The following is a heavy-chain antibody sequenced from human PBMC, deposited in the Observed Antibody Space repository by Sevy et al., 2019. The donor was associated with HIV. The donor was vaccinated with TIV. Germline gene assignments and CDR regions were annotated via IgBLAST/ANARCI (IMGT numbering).Heavy chain of an antibody. CDR3: AREHCSSTSCSANLDY. J-gene: IGHJ4*02. CDR2: ISSSSYI. CDR1: GFTFSSYS. D-gene: IGHD2-2*01. Sequence: GGSLRLSCAASGFTFSSYSMNWVRQAPGKGLEWVSSISSSSYIYYADSVKGRFTISRDNAKNSLYLQMNSLRAEDTAVYYCAREHCSSTSCSANLDYWGQGTLVTVSS. V-gene: IGHV3-21*01.